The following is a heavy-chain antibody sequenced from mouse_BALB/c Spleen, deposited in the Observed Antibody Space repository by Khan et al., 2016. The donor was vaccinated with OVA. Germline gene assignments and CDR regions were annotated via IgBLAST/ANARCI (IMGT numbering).Heavy chain of an antibody. V-gene: IGHV3-2*02. D-gene: IGHD1-1*01. CDR3: ARIYGGDFDY. CDR1: GHSITTDYA. J-gene: IGHJ2*01. Sequence: EVKLLESGPGLVKPSQSLSLTCTVTGHSITTDYAWNWIRQFPGSKLEWMGHISYSGNTKYNPSLKSRISITRDTSKNQFFLQLKSVTTEDTARYYCARIYGGDFDYWGQGTTLTVSS. CDR2: ISYSGNT.